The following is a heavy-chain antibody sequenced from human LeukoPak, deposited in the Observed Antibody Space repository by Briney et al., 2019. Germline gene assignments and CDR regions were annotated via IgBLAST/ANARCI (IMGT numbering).Heavy chain of an antibody. CDR1: GYSFTSYW. CDR2: IYPGDSDT. Sequence: GESLKISCKGSGYSFTSYWIGWVRQMPGKGLECMGIIYPGDSDTRYSPSFQGQVTISADKSISTAYLQWSSLKASDTAMYYCARLACSSTSCYLRSWSYYYMDVWGKGTTFTVSS. CDR3: ARLACSSTSCYLRSWSYYYMDV. V-gene: IGHV5-51*01. D-gene: IGHD2-2*01. J-gene: IGHJ6*03.